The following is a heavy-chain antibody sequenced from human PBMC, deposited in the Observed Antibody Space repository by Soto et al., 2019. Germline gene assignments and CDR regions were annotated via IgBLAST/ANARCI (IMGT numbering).Heavy chain of an antibody. CDR1: GYTFTNYY. J-gene: IGHJ4*02. V-gene: IGHV1-46*01. CDR2: VNPSGGST. D-gene: IGHD3-22*01. CDR3: AREFGEMISNAYYKGFGY. Sequence: QVQLVQSGAEVKKPGASVKVSCKASGYTFTNYYMHWVRQGPGQGPEWMGRVNPSGGSTTYAQKFQGRVTMTRDTSTSTVYMELSSLRSEDTAVYYCAREFGEMISNAYYKGFGYWGQGTLVTVSS.